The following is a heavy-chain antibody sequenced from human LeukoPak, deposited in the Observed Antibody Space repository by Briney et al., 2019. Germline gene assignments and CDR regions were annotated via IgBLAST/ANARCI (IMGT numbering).Heavy chain of an antibody. CDR3: ARDQGIAVAGTPYYYCMDV. V-gene: IGHV3-21*01. Sequence: GGSLRLSCAASGFTFSSYSMNWVRQAPGKGLEWVSSISSSSSYIYYADSVKGRFTISRDNAKNSLYLQMNSLRAEDTAVYYCARDQGIAVAGTPYYYCMDVWGKGTTVTVSS. CDR1: GFTFSSYS. CDR2: ISSSSSYI. D-gene: IGHD6-19*01. J-gene: IGHJ6*03.